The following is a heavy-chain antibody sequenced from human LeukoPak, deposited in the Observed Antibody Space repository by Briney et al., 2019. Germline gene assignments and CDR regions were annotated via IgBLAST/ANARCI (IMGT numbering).Heavy chain of an antibody. CDR2: ISYDGSNK. CDR1: GFTFSSYA. CDR3: ARYYYDSSGYYPFDY. D-gene: IGHD3-22*01. J-gene: IGHJ4*02. Sequence: PGGSLRLSCAASGFTFSSYAMHWVRQAPGKGLEWVAVISYDGSNKYYADSVKGRFTISRDNAKNSLYLQMNSLRAEDTAVYYCARYYYDSSGYYPFDYWGQGTLVTVSS. V-gene: IGHV3-30-3*01.